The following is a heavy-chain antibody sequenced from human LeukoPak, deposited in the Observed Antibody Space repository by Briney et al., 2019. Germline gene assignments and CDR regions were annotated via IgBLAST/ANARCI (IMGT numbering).Heavy chain of an antibody. V-gene: IGHV3-23*01. J-gene: IGHJ4*02. CDR3: AKDAVGMATMYYFDY. CDR1: GFTFSSYA. Sequence: PGGSLRLSCAASGFTFSSYAMSWVRQAPGKGLEWVSGISGSGDNTYYADSVKGRFTISRDNSKNTLYLQMNSLRAEDTAVYYCAKDAVGMATMYYFDYWGQGTLVTVSS. D-gene: IGHD5-24*01. CDR2: ISGSGDNT.